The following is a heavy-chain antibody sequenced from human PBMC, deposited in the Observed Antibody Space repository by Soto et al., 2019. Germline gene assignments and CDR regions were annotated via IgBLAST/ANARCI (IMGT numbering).Heavy chain of an antibody. CDR1: GFTFSSYA. Sequence: EVQLLESGGCLVQPGGSLRLSCAASGFTFSSYAMSWVRQAPGKGLEWVSAISGSGANTYYADPVKGRFTISRDNSKNTLYLQMNSLRAEDSAMYYCVRERSGYSYADSWGQGTLVTVSS. CDR2: ISGSGANT. CDR3: VRERSGYSYADS. V-gene: IGHV3-23*01. J-gene: IGHJ4*02. D-gene: IGHD5-18*01.